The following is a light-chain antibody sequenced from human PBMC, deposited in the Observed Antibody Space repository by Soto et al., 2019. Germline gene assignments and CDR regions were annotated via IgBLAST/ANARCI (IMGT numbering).Light chain of an antibody. CDR2: DAS. Sequence: EFVLPQSPGTMSFSPGERATLCCRASQTIRNNYLARYQQQPGQAPRLLIYDASSRATGIPDRFSGCGSGTDFTLTISRLKPEDFAEYYCQQFSSYPLTFGGGTKVEIK. V-gene: IGKV3-20*01. CDR3: QQFSSYPLT. J-gene: IGKJ4*01. CDR1: QTIRNNY.